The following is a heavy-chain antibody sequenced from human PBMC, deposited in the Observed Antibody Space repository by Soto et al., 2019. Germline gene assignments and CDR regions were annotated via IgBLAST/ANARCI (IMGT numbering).Heavy chain of an antibody. CDR3: AVRVNSGSYSDY. CDR1: GFTFTSSA. CDR2: IVVGSGNT. D-gene: IGHD1-26*01. Sequence: ASVKVSCKASGFTFTSSAVQWVRQARGQRLEWIGWIVVGSGNTNYAQKFQERVTITRDMSTSTAYMELSSLRSEDTAVYYCAVRVNSGSYSDYWGQGTLVTVSS. V-gene: IGHV1-58*01. J-gene: IGHJ4*02.